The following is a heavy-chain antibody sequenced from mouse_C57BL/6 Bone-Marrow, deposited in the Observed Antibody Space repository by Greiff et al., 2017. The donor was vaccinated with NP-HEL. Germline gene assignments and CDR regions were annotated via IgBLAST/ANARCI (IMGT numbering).Heavy chain of an antibody. CDR1: GYTFTDYE. J-gene: IGHJ3*01. CDR2: IDPETGGT. CDR3: TRAGSSGFAC. D-gene: IGHD1-1*01. V-gene: IGHV1-15*01. Sequence: VQLQQSGAELVRPGASVTLSCKASGYTFTDYEMHWVKQTPVHGLEWIGAIDPETGGTAYNQKFKGKAILTADKSSSTAYMELRSLTSEDSAVYYCTRAGSSGFACWGQGTLVTVSA.